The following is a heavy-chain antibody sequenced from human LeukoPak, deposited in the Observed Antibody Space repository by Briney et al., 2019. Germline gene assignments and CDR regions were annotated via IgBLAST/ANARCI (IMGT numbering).Heavy chain of an antibody. CDR2: IFDGGRT. V-gene: IGHV4-34*01. CDR3: ARGLGEGYPDY. J-gene: IGHJ4*02. CDR1: GGSFSGFN. D-gene: IGHD5-24*01. Sequence: SETLSLTCAVHGGSFSGFNWTWMRQPPGKGPEWLGEIFDGGRTNYNLSLKSRVTMSIDTSKNQFSLKLTSVTAADTAVYYCARGLGEGYPDYWGQGALVTVSP.